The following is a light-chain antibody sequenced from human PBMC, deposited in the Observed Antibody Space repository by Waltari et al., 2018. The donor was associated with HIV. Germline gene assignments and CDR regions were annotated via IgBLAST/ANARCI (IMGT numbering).Light chain of an antibody. CDR3: MQALQTPRT. Sequence: DIVMTQSPLSLTVTPGEPASISCRSSQSLLHKNGYNYLNWYLQKPGQSPQLLISLGSNRASGVPDRFSGSGSGTDFTLEISKLEAGDVGVYYCMQALQTPRTFGQGTKLETK. V-gene: IGKV2-28*01. CDR2: LGS. J-gene: IGKJ2*01. CDR1: QSLLHKNGYNY.